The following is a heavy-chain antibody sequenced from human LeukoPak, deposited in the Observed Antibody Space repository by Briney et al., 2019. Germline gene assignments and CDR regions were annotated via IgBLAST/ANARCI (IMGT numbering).Heavy chain of an antibody. CDR1: GFTFSSYA. CDR2: ISYDGSNK. Sequence: GGSLRLSCAASGFTFSSYAMHWVRQAPGKGLEWVAVISYDGSNKYYADSVKGRFTISRDNSKNTLYLQMNSLRAEDTALYYCARDHLLDWYYYYMDVWGKGTTVTVSS. CDR3: ARDHLLDWYYYYMDV. V-gene: IGHV3-30*04. J-gene: IGHJ6*03. D-gene: IGHD3/OR15-3a*01.